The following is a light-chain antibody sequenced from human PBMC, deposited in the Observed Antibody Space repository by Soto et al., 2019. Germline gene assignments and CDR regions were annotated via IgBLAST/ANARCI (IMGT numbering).Light chain of an antibody. CDR2: AAS. CDR1: QGISNY. CDR3: QKYNSAPPVT. J-gene: IGKJ5*01. V-gene: IGKV1-27*01. Sequence: DIQMAQSPSSLSASLAHRFTITCPVNQGISNYLAWYQQKPGKVPKLLIYAASTLQSGVPSRFSGSGSGTDFTLTISSLQPEDVATYYCQKYNSAPPVTFGQGTRLEIK.